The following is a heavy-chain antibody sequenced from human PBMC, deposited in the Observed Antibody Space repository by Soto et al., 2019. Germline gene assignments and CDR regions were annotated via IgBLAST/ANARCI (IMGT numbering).Heavy chain of an antibody. Sequence: SETLSLTCTVSGGSISSYYWSWIRQPPGKGLEWIGYIYYSGSTNYNPSLKSRVTISVDTSKNQFSLKLSSVTAADTAVYYCARYRGLYSYASWGQGTLVTVSS. CDR3: ARYRGLYSYAS. CDR1: GGSISSYY. CDR2: IYYSGST. V-gene: IGHV4-59*01. J-gene: IGHJ5*02. D-gene: IGHD5-18*01.